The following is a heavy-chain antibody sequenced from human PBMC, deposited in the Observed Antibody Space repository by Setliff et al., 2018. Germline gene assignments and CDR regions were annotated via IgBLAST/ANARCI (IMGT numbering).Heavy chain of an antibody. CDR2: ISSSSSYT. CDR1: GFTFSDYY. J-gene: IGHJ3*02. Sequence: PGGSLRLSCAASGFTFSDYYMSWIRQAPGKGLEWVSYISSSSSYTNYADSVKGRFTISRDNAKNSLYLQMNSLRAEDTAVYYCARDRVAYYDILTPGAFDIWDQGTMVTVSS. D-gene: IGHD3-9*01. CDR3: ARDRVAYYDILTPGAFDI. V-gene: IGHV3-11*05.